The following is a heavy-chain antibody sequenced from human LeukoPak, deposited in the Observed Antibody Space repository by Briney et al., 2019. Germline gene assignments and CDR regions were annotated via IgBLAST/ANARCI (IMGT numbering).Heavy chain of an antibody. CDR1: GYTFTSYA. CDR2: INAGNGNT. V-gene: IGHV1-3*01. D-gene: IGHD6-19*01. Sequence: ASVKVSCKVSGYTFTSYAMHWVRQAPGQRLEWMGWINAGNGNTKYSQKFQGRVTITRDTSASTAYMELSSLRSEDTAVYYCARVGYSSGWYYFDYWGQGTLVTVSS. CDR3: ARVGYSSGWYYFDY. J-gene: IGHJ4*02.